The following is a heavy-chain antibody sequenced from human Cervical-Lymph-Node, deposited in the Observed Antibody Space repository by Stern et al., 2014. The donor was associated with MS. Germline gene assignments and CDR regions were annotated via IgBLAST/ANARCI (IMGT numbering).Heavy chain of an antibody. CDR1: GDSVSSGSYY. Sequence: QVQLQESGPGLVKPSETLSLTCTVSGDSVSSGSYYWSWIRQPPGKGLEXIGYIYYSGTTNYNPSLKSRVTISIDTSKNQFSLKLNSVTAADTAVYYCARAPNCSGGSCYLNWFDPWGQGTLVTVPS. V-gene: IGHV4-61*01. D-gene: IGHD2-15*01. CDR3: ARAPNCSGGSCYLNWFDP. J-gene: IGHJ5*02. CDR2: IYYSGTT.